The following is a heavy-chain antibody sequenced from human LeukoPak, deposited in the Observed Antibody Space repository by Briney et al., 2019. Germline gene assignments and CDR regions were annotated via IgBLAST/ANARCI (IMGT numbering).Heavy chain of an antibody. J-gene: IGHJ4*02. V-gene: IGHV3-23*01. CDR2: ISGSGGST. CDR3: TKDKGYCSGGSCYELDY. Sequence: GGSLRLSCTASGFTFSITYMAWVRQAPGKGLEWVSAISGSGGSTYYADSVKGRFTISRDNSKNTLYLQMNSLRAEDTAVYYCTKDKGYCSGGSCYELDYWGQGTLVTVSS. D-gene: IGHD2-15*01. CDR1: GFTFSITY.